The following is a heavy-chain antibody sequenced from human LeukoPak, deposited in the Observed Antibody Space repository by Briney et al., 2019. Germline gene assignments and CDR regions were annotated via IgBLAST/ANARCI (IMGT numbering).Heavy chain of an antibody. CDR3: ARGRSGSYFGVWFDP. D-gene: IGHD1-26*01. V-gene: IGHV1-2*02. CDR1: GYSFTEYY. CDR2: INPSSGGT. J-gene: IGHJ5*02. Sequence: ASVKVSCKASGYSFTEYYIHWVRRAPGQGLEGLGWINPSSGGTNYAQKFQGRVTMTRDTSISTANVELSSLRSDDTAVYFCARGRSGSYFGVWFDPWGQGTLVTVSS.